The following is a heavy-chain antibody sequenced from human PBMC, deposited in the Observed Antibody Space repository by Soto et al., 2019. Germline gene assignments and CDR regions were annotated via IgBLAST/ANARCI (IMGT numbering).Heavy chain of an antibody. CDR3: ARSGGDHGYCYYMDV. V-gene: IGHV4-4*02. CDR1: SGSISSSNW. J-gene: IGHJ6*03. CDR2: IYHSGST. D-gene: IGHD4-17*01. Sequence: PSETLSLTCAVSSGSISSSNWWSWVRQPPGKGLEWIGEIYHSGSTNYNPSLKSRVTISVDKSKNQFSLQLSSVTAADTAVYYCARSGGDHGYCYYMDVWGKGTTVTVSS.